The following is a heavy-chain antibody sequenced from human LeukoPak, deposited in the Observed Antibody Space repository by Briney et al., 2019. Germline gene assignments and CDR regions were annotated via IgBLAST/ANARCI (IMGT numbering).Heavy chain of an antibody. D-gene: IGHD6-19*01. CDR3: AIDPGYSSGLLDAFDI. Sequence: GRSLRLSCAASGFTLSSYAMSWVRQAPGKGLEWVSAISGSGGSTYYADSVKGRFTISRDNSKNTLYLQMNSLRAEDTAVYYCAIDPGYSSGLLDAFDIWGQGTTVTVSS. CDR1: GFTLSSYA. CDR2: ISGSGGST. V-gene: IGHV3-23*01. J-gene: IGHJ3*02.